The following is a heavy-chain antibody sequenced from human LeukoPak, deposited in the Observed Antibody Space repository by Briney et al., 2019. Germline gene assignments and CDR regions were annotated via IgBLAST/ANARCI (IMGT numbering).Heavy chain of an antibody. CDR3: ARIRDGYNSYFFYGMDV. V-gene: IGHV1-69*01. CDR1: GGTFSSYA. J-gene: IGHJ6*02. CDR2: IIALFGTA. D-gene: IGHD5-24*01. Sequence: ASVKVSCKASGGTFSSYAISWVRQAPGQGLEWMGGIIALFGTANYAQKFQGRLTITADESASTAYMELSSLRSEDTAVYYCARIRDGYNSYFFYGMDVWGQGTTVTVSS.